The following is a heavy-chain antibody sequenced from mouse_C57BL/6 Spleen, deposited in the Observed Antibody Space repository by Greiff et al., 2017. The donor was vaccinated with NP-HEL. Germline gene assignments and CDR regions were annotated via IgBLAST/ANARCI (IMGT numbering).Heavy chain of an antibody. CDR3: ARGFAYYFHV. CDR2: IDPSDSYT. Sequence: QVQLQQPGAELVRPGTSVKLSCKASGYTFTSYWMHWVKQRPGQGLEWIGVIDPSDSYTNYNQKFKGKATLTVDTSSSTAYMQLSSLTSEDSAVYYCARGFAYYFHVWGTGTTVTVSS. V-gene: IGHV1-59*01. J-gene: IGHJ1*03. CDR1: GYTFTSYW.